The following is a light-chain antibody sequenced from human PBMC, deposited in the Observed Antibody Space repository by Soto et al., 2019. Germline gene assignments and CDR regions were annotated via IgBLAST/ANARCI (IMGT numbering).Light chain of an antibody. CDR1: HSLRHSNGYNY. J-gene: IGKJ5*01. Sequence: DIVIIQLPLSLSVILGEPAPISCRSNHSLRHSNGYNYVDWYQQKPGQSPHLLIYLASNRASGVPERFSGSGSGTDFTLKISRVEAEDVGVYYCMQALQNPITFGQGTRLEIK. CDR2: LAS. CDR3: MQALQNPIT. V-gene: IGKV2-28*01.